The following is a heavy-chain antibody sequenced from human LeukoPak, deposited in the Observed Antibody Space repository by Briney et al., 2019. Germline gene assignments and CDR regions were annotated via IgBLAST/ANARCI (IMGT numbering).Heavy chain of an antibody. J-gene: IGHJ5*02. V-gene: IGHV1-46*01. Sequence: ASVTVSCTASGYTFTSYYMHWVRPAPGQGLEWMGIINPSGGSTSYAQKFQGRVTMTRDTSTSTVYMELSSLRSEDTAVYYCARDAARYWFDPWGQGALVTVSS. D-gene: IGHD6-6*01. CDR2: INPSGGST. CDR1: GYTFTSYY. CDR3: ARDAARYWFDP.